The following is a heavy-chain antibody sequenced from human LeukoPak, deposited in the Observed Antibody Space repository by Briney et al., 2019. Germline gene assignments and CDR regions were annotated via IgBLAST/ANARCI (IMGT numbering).Heavy chain of an antibody. CDR1: GFTFSSYA. V-gene: IGHV3-30*04. CDR3: ARGSLRYFDWTPFGY. D-gene: IGHD3-9*01. CDR2: ISYDGSNK. J-gene: IGHJ4*02. Sequence: QPGGSLRLSCAASGFTFSSYAMHWVRHAPGKGLEWVAVISYDGSNKYYADSVKGRFTISRDNSKNTLYLQKNSLRAEDTAVYYCARGSLRYFDWTPFGYWGQGTLVTVSS.